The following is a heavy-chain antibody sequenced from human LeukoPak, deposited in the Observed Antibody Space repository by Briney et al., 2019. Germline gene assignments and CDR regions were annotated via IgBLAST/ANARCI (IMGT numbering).Heavy chain of an antibody. CDR2: ISSYNGNT. CDR1: GSTFNSYG. Sequence: GASVKVSCKASGSTFNSYGISWVRRAQGQGLEWLGWISSYNGNTLYSYKFPGRVTMTTDTSTTTTYMELTNLRSDDTALYYCARERISVAGSQGPVIDHWGQGTPVTVSS. V-gene: IGHV1-18*01. J-gene: IGHJ4*02. D-gene: IGHD6-19*01. CDR3: ARERISVAGSQGPVIDH.